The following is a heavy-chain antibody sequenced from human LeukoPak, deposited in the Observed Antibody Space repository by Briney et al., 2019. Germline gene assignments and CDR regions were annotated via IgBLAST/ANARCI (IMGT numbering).Heavy chain of an antibody. CDR3: AGVPDTATDQDGAFDI. CDR1: GYTFTGYY. Sequence: ASVKVSCKASGYTFTGYYMHWVRQAPGQGLEWMGWINPNSGGTNYAQKFQGRVTMTRDTPISTAYMELSRLRSDDTAVYYCAGVPDTATDQDGAFDIWGQGTMVTVSS. V-gene: IGHV1-2*02. D-gene: IGHD5-18*01. J-gene: IGHJ3*02. CDR2: INPNSGGT.